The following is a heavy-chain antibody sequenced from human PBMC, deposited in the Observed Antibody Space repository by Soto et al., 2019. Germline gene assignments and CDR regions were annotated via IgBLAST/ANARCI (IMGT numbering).Heavy chain of an antibody. CDR2: ISAYNGNT. CDR3: AREGSFYGSGSRDQFSYGMDV. D-gene: IGHD3-10*01. Sequence: QDQLVQSGPEVKKPGASVKVSCKASGYTFSSYGISWVRQAPGRGLEWMGWISAYNGNTNYAQDVQGRVTMNTDTFTSTAYMELRGLISDDTAVYYCAREGSFYGSGSRDQFSYGMDVWGQGTTVTVSS. CDR1: GYTFSSYG. V-gene: IGHV1-18*04. J-gene: IGHJ6*02.